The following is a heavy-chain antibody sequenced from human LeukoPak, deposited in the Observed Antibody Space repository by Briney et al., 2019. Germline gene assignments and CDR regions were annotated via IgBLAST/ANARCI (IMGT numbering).Heavy chain of an antibody. J-gene: IGHJ5*02. Sequence: SETLSLTCTVSGGSISSYYWSWIRQPAGKGLEWIGRIYTSGSTNYNPSLKSRVTMSVDTSKNQFSLKLSSVTAADTAVYYCARDGAYYDFWSGSPPSNWFDPWGQGTLVTVSS. CDR1: GGSISSYY. CDR2: IYTSGST. D-gene: IGHD3-3*01. CDR3: ARDGAYYDFWSGSPPSNWFDP. V-gene: IGHV4-4*07.